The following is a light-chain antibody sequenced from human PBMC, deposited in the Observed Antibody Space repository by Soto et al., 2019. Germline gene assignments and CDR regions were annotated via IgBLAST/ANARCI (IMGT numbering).Light chain of an antibody. CDR3: QQAASFPIT. J-gene: IGKJ5*01. CDR2: KAS. V-gene: IGKV1-5*03. CDR1: QSISSW. Sequence: DIQMTQSPSTLSASVGDRVTITCRASQSISSWLAWYQQKPGKAPKLLIYKASTLKSGVPSRFSGSGSGTDFTLTINGLQPEDFATYYCQQAASFPITFGQGTRLEIK.